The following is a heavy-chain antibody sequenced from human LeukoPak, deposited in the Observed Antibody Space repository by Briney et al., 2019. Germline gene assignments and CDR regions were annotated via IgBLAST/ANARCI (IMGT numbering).Heavy chain of an antibody. CDR1: GFTFSSYS. V-gene: IGHV3-21*04. D-gene: IGHD1-1*01. CDR3: ARDWYSKSNAFDI. CDR2: ISSSSSYI. Sequence: PGGSLRLSCLASGFTFSSYSMNWVRQAPGKGLEWVSSISSSSSYIYYADSVKGRFTISRDNAKNSLYLQMNSLRAEDTAVYYCARDWYSKSNAFDIWGQGTMVTVSS. J-gene: IGHJ3*02.